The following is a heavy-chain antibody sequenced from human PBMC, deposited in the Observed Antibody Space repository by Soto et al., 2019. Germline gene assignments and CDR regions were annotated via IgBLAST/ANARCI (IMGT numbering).Heavy chain of an antibody. CDR1: GFTFSSNY. J-gene: IGHJ4*02. CDR3: ARDRPHLRYLDS. V-gene: IGHV3-66*01. Sequence: GGSLRLSCAVSGFTFSSNYMSWVRQAPGKGLEWVSVVYSGGSTFFAASVKGRFTISRDSSNNTLYLHMNSLRADDTAVYYCARDRPHLRYLDSWGQGTLVTVSS. CDR2: VYSGGST. D-gene: IGHD3-3*01.